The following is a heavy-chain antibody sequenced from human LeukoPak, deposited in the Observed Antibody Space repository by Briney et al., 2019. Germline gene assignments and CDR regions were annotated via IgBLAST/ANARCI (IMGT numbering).Heavy chain of an antibody. CDR2: ISGSGGST. CDR1: GFTVSSSY. J-gene: IGHJ1*01. D-gene: IGHD2-15*01. Sequence: GGSLRLSCAASGFTVSSSYMSWVRQAPGKGLEWVSAISGSGGSTYYADSVKGRFTISRDNSKNTLYLQMNSLRVDDTAVYYCAQQLGYCSGGTCYFTYWGQGTLVTVSS. V-gene: IGHV3-23*01. CDR3: AQQLGYCSGGTCYFTY.